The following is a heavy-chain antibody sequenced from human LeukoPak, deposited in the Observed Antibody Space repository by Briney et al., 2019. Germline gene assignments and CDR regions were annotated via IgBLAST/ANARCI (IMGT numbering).Heavy chain of an antibody. V-gene: IGHV4-59*01. D-gene: IGHD2-21*02. CDR2: IYYSGST. Sequence: KPSETLSLTCTVSGGSISSYYWSWIRQPPGKGLEWIGYIYYSGSTNYNPSLKSRVTISVDTSKNQFCLKLSSVTAADTAVYYCARRNCYDAFDIWGQGTMVTVSS. CDR3: ARRNCYDAFDI. CDR1: GGSISSYY. J-gene: IGHJ3*02.